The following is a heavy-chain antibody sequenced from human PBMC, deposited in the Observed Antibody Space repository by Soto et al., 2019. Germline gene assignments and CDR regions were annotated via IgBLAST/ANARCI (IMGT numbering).Heavy chain of an antibody. J-gene: IGHJ4*02. D-gene: IGHD1-1*01. CDR1: GFMVSNHG. CDR2: IWSDGNNR. CDR3: VRGDNWNDEASDY. Sequence: QVQLGESGGGVVQPGWSLRLSCAASGFMVSNHGMHCVRQAPGKGLEWVAVIWSDGNNRYYADSVKGRFTISRDNSKNTAYLQMNSLRAEDTAVYYCVRGDNWNDEASDYWGQGTLVTVSS. V-gene: IGHV3-33*01.